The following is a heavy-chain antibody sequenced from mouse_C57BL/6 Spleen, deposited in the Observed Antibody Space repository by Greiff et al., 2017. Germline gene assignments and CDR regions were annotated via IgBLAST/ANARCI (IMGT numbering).Heavy chain of an antibody. J-gene: IGHJ4*01. CDR1: EYEFPSHD. V-gene: IGHV5-2*01. Sequence: EVKLMESGGGLVQPGESLKLSCESNEYEFPSHDLSWVRKTPEKRLELVAAINSDGGSTYYPDTMERRFIISRDNTKKTLYLQMSSLRSEDTALYYCARHGWDYDGGGYAMDYWGQGTSVTVSS. D-gene: IGHD2-4*01. CDR3: ARHGWDYDGGGYAMDY. CDR2: INSDGGST.